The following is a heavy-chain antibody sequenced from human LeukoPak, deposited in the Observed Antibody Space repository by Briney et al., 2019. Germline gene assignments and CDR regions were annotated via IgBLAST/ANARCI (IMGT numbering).Heavy chain of an antibody. Sequence: PSGTLSLTCTVSGGSISSYYWSWIRQPAGKGLEWIGRIYTSGSTNYNPSLKSRVTMSVDTSKNQFSLKLSSVTAADTAVYYCARDSLQYYYDSSGYYYVSYFDYWGQGTLVTVSS. CDR3: ARDSLQYYYDSSGYYYVSYFDY. CDR2: IYTSGST. CDR1: GGSISSYY. D-gene: IGHD3-22*01. V-gene: IGHV4-4*07. J-gene: IGHJ4*02.